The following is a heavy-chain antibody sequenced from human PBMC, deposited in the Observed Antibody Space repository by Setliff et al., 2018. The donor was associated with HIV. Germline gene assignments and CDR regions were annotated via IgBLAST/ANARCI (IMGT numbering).Heavy chain of an antibody. Sequence: PSETLSLTCSVSGGSINSDNYYWGWIRQAPGKGLEWIGSIYYIGTTYYSPSLRGRVTISVDRSRNQFSLTLNSVTAADTATYYCASRGIVVVTMSMPDEFFVHWGQGTLVTVSS. V-gene: IGHV4-39*01. CDR3: ASRGIVVVTMSMPDEFFVH. CDR1: GGSINSDNYY. J-gene: IGHJ1*01. D-gene: IGHD2-21*02. CDR2: IYYIGTT.